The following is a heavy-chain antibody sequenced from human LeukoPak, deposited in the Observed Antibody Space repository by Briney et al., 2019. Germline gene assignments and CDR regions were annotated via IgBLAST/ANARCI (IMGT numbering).Heavy chain of an antibody. CDR1: GGSITSSSYY. D-gene: IGHD3-3*01. J-gene: IGHJ6*03. Sequence: ETLSLTCTVSGGSITSSSYYWGWIRQPPGKGLEWVSAISGSGGSTYYADSVKGRFTISRDNSKNTLYLQMNSLRAEDTAVYYCAREYYDFWSGYWGYYYMDVWGKGTTVTVSS. CDR3: AREYYDFWSGYWGYYYMDV. CDR2: ISGSGGST. V-gene: IGHV3-23*01.